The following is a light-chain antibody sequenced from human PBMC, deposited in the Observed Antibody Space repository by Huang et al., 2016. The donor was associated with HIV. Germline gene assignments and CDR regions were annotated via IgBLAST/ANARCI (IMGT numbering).Light chain of an antibody. J-gene: IGKJ2*01. CDR1: QSIDNN. CDR2: SAS. V-gene: IGKV3-15*01. CDR3: QQYKNWPPLYT. Sequence: EIVMTQSPATLSVSPGERATLSCRASQSIDNNLAWYQQKPGQAPRPLISSASTRATGIPARFSGSGSGTEFTLTITSLQSEDFAVYYCQQYKNWPPLYTFGQGTKLEIK.